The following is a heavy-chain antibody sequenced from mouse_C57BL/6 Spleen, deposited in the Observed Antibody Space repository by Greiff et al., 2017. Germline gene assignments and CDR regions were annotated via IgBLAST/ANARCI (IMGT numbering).Heavy chain of an antibody. Sequence: QVQLKESGAELVMPGASVKLSCKASGYTFTSYWMHWVKQRPGQGLEWIGEIDPSDSYTNYNQKFKGKSTLTVDKSSSTAYMPLSSLTSEDAAVYYCARCLYYDYDDWYFDVWGTGTTVTVSA. CDR3: ARCLYYDYDDWYFDV. CDR2: IDPSDSYT. D-gene: IGHD2-4*01. CDR1: GYTFTSYW. J-gene: IGHJ1*03. V-gene: IGHV1-69*01.